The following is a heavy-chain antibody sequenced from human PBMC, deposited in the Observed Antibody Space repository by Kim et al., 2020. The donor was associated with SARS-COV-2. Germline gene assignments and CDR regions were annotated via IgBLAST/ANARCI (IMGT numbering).Heavy chain of an antibody. J-gene: IGHJ5*02. V-gene: IGHV1-18*01. Sequence: PKLQGRVTMTTDTSTSTAYMELRSLRSDDTAVYYCARGSKVGFGDNWFDPWGQGTLVTVSS. D-gene: IGHD3-10*01. CDR3: ARGSKVGFGDNWFDP.